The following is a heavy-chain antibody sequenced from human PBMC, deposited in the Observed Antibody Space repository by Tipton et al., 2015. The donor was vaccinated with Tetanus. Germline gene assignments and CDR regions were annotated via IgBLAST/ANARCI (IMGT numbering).Heavy chain of an antibody. CDR2: IYHSGST. CDR1: GGSINPYY. J-gene: IGHJ5*02. CDR3: ARGQLLSRDWFDP. V-gene: IGHV4-4*09. Sequence: TLSLTCTVSGGSINPYYWSWIRQSSGKGLEWIGYIYHSGSTNYNPSLKSRVTISVDTSKNQFSLNLNSVTAADTAVYYCARGQLLSRDWFDPWGQGTLVTVSS. D-gene: IGHD2-2*01.